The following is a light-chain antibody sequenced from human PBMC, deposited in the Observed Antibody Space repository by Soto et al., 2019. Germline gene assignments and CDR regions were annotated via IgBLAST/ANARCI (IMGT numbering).Light chain of an antibody. CDR1: QSDSSS. CDR3: LQYNNWWP. Sequence: DMVVTQSAAARSVSPGGSATLSFRASQSDSSSLDWYAQKPARSTRPLIYGPYPRDIRIPARFSRRGSGTEFTLTISSLQSDDIAVYSCLQYNNWWPSAQGTK. J-gene: IGKJ1*01. CDR2: GPY. V-gene: IGKV3-15*01.